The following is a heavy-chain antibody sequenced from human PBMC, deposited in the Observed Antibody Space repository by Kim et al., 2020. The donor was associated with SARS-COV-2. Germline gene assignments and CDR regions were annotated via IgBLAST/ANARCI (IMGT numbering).Heavy chain of an antibody. Sequence: ASVKVSCKASGYTFTTYGITWVRQAPGQGLEWMVWINPYNGDTKYAQRFQGRVTMTTDTSATTAYMELRRLTSDDTAVYYCARGGYGSGSYNPIYCDYWGQGTLVTVSS. CDR1: GYTFTTYG. CDR3: ARGGYGSGSYNPIYCDY. D-gene: IGHD3-10*01. J-gene: IGHJ4*01. V-gene: IGHV1-18*04. CDR2: INPYNGDT.